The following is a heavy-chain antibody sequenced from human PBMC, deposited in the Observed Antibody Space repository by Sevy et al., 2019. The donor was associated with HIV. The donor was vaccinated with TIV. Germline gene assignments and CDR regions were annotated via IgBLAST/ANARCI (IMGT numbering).Heavy chain of an antibody. Sequence: GGSLRLSCAASGFTLNSYWMSWVRQAPGKGLEWVANIKQDGSVKYYVDSVKGRFTISRDNARNLAYLQMSSLTAEDTALYYCVRAIAADASLWGQGTLVTVSS. V-gene: IGHV3-7*01. D-gene: IGHD6-13*01. J-gene: IGHJ4*02. CDR2: IKQDGSVK. CDR3: VRAIAADASL. CDR1: GFTLNSYW.